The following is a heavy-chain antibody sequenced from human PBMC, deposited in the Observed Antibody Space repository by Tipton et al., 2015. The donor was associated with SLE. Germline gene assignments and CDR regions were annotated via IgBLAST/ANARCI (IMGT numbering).Heavy chain of an antibody. CDR2: IYTSGST. CDR1: GGSFSGYY. D-gene: IGHD1-7*01. V-gene: IGHV4-4*08. CDR3: ARLNSDAFDI. Sequence: TLSLTCAVYGGSFSGYYWSWFRQPPGKGLEWIGYIYTSGSTNYNPSLKSRVTISVDTSKNQFSLKLSSVTAADTAVYYCARLNSDAFDIWGQGTMVTVSS. J-gene: IGHJ3*02.